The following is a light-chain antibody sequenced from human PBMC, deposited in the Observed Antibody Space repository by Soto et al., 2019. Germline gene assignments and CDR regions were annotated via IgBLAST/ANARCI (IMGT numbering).Light chain of an antibody. CDR1: QSVSNN. CDR3: QQYNNWTPYT. Sequence: EIVMTQSPATLSVSPGERATLSCRASQSVSNNLAWYQQKPGQAPRLLIYGASTRATGIPARFSGRGSGTEFTLTISSLQSEDFAVYYCQQYNNWTPYTFGQGTKLEIK. CDR2: GAS. V-gene: IGKV3-15*01. J-gene: IGKJ2*01.